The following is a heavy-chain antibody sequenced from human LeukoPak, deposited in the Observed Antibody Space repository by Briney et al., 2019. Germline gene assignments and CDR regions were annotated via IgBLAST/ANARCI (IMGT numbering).Heavy chain of an antibody. CDR3: ARDVTPATL. Sequence: PSETLSLTCTVSGGSISSNYWSWIRQPPGKGQELIGYIHSSGSTNYNPSLKSRVTISMDTSKNQFSLQLSSVTAADTAVYYCARDVTPATLWGQGTLVTVSS. J-gene: IGHJ4*02. CDR1: GGSISSNY. D-gene: IGHD3-16*01. CDR2: IHSSGST. V-gene: IGHV4-59*01.